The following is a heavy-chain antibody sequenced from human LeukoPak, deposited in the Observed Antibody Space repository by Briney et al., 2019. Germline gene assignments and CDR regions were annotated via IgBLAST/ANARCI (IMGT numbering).Heavy chain of an antibody. CDR2: INHSGST. V-gene: IGHV4-34*01. D-gene: IGHD6-6*01. Sequence: PSETLSLTCAVYGGSFSGYYWSWIRQPPGKGLEWIGEINHSGSTNYNPSLKSRVTISVDTSKNQFSLKLSSVTAADTAVYYCARGRIAARPRAYYYGMDVWGQGTTVTVSS. J-gene: IGHJ6*02. CDR3: ARGRIAARPRAYYYGMDV. CDR1: GGSFSGYY.